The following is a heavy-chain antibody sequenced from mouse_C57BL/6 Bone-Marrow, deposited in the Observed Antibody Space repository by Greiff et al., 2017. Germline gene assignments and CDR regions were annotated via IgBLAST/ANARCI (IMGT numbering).Heavy chain of an antibody. CDR1: GYTFTDYY. CDR2: INPNNGGT. Sequence: EVQLQQSGPELVKPGASVKISCKASGYTFTDYYMNWVKQSHGKSLEWIGDINPNNGGTSYNQKFKGKATLTVDKSSSTAYMELRSLTSEDSAVYCCARENGYYPFDYWGQGTTLTVSS. V-gene: IGHV1-26*01. CDR3: ARENGYYPFDY. D-gene: IGHD2-3*01. J-gene: IGHJ2*01.